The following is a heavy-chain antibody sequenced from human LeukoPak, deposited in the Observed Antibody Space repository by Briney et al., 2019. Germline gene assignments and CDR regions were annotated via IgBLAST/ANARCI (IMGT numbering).Heavy chain of an antibody. CDR1: GGSISSYY. V-gene: IGHV4-59*01. Sequence: SETLSLTCTVSGGSISSYYWSWIRQPPGEGLEWIGYIYYRGSTNYNPSLKSRVTISVDTSKNQFSLKLSSVTAADTAVYYCARTTEGYCRGRSCYSYYYYMDVWGKGTTVTVSS. J-gene: IGHJ6*03. CDR2: IYYRGST. D-gene: IGHD2-15*01. CDR3: ARTTEGYCRGRSCYSYYYYMDV.